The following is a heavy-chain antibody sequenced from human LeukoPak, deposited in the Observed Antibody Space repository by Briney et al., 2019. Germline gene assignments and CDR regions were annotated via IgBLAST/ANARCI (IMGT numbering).Heavy chain of an antibody. CDR1: GGTFSSYA. CDR3: ARGLQENLAWLQAFSAFDI. Sequence: SVKVSCKTSGGTFSSYAISWVRQAPGQGLERIGDIIPIFDTANYAQKFQGRVTITADESATTSYMELSSLRSEDTAVYYCARGLQENLAWLQAFSAFDIWGQGTMVTVSS. J-gene: IGHJ3*02. V-gene: IGHV1-69*01. CDR2: IIPIFDTA. D-gene: IGHD6-19*01.